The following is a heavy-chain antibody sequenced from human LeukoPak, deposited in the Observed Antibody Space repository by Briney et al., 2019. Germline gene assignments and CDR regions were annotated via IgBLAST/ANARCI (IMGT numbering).Heavy chain of an antibody. Sequence: GGSLRLSCAASGFTFSSYAMSWVRQAPGKGLEWVSAISGSGGSTYYADSVKGRFTISRDNSKTTLYLQMNSLRAGDTAVYYRARAPSSYQLPTTSFDYWGQGTLVTVSS. D-gene: IGHD2-2*01. V-gene: IGHV3-23*01. CDR3: ARAPSSYQLPTTSFDY. CDR1: GFTFSSYA. J-gene: IGHJ4*02. CDR2: ISGSGGST.